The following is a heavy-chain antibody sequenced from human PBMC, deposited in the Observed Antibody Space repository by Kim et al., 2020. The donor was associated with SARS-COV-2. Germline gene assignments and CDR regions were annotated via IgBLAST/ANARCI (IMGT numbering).Heavy chain of an antibody. CDR3: TRSMPYSKNWFDP. V-gene: IGHV3-73*01. J-gene: IGHJ5*02. CDR2: IRSKANSYAT. D-gene: IGHD2-2*01. Sequence: GGSLRLSCAASGFTFSGSAMHWVRQASGKGLEWVGRIRSKANSYATAYAASVKGRFTISRDDSKNTAYLQMNSLKTEDTAVYYCTRSMPYSKNWFDPWGQGTLVTVSS. CDR1: GFTFSGSA.